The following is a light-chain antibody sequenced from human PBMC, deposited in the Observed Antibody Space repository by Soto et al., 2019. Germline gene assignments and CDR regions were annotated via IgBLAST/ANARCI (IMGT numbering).Light chain of an antibody. V-gene: IGKV1-5*01. J-gene: IGKJ2*01. CDR1: HTISNW. CDR3: QQYISYSYT. Sequence: DIQMTQSPSTLSASVGDRVTITCRASHTISNWLAWYQQKPGKAPKLLIYDASSLHSGVPSRFSGSGSGTEFTLTISSLQPDDFATYYCQQYISYSYTFGQGTKLEI. CDR2: DAS.